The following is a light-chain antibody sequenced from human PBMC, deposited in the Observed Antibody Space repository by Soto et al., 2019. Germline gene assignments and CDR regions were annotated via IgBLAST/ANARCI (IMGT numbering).Light chain of an antibody. CDR1: QSVSSC. CDR3: QQSTIWPYT. CDR2: DAS. J-gene: IGKJ2*01. Sequence: EIVLTQSPATLSLSPGERATLSCRASQSVSSCLAWYQQKPGQAPRLLISDASNRATGIPSRFSGSGSGTDFTLTIRRLEPEDFAVYYCQQSTIWPYTFGQGTKLESK. V-gene: IGKV3-11*01.